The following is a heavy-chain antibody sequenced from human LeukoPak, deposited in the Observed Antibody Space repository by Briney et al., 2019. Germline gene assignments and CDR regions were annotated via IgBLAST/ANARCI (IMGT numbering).Heavy chain of an antibody. CDR2: ISSPGGNT. D-gene: IGHD2-2*02. J-gene: IGHJ4*02. CDR1: EFILSSYA. Sequence: PGGSLRLSCTSSEFILSSYAMSWVRQAPGKGLEWVSSISSPGGNTYYADSVKGRFSISRDNSKNLVFLQMNSLRAEDTAVYYCAKDSWEGVPAATPDYWGQGTLVTVSS. V-gene: IGHV3-23*01. CDR3: AKDSWEGVPAATPDY.